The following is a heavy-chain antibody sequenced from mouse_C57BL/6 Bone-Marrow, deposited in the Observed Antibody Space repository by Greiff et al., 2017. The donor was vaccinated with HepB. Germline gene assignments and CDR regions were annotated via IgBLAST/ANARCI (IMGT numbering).Heavy chain of an antibody. V-gene: IGHV1-50*01. J-gene: IGHJ2*01. CDR3: ATSDFDY. CDR2: IDPSDSYT. CDR1: GYTFTSYW. Sequence: QVQLQQPGAELVKPGTSVKLSCKASGYTFTSYWMQWVKQRPGQGLEWIGEIDPSDSYTNYNQKFKGKATLTVDTSSSTPYMQLRSRTSEDSAVYYCATSDFDYWGQGTTLTVSS.